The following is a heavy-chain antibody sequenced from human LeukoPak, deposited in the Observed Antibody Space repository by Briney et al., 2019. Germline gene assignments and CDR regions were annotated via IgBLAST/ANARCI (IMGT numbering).Heavy chain of an antibody. Sequence: SETLSLTCTVSGGSISNYYWSWIRQPPGKGLEWIGYIDYSGSTNYNPSLKSRLTISVDTSKNQLSLHLNSVTAADTAVYYCARHPYDSSGYYYFDYWGQGTLVTVSS. CDR1: GGSISNYY. J-gene: IGHJ4*02. V-gene: IGHV4-59*08. CDR3: ARHPYDSSGYYYFDY. CDR2: IDYSGST. D-gene: IGHD3-22*01.